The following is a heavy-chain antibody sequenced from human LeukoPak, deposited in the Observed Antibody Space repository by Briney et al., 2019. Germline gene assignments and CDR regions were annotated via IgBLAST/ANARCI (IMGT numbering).Heavy chain of an antibody. CDR1: GGSFSGYY. CDR3: ARGVPATVFDY. Sequence: SETLSLTCAVYGGSFSGYYWSWIRQPPGKGLEWIGEINHSGSTNYNPSLKSRVTISVDTSKSQFSLKLSSVTAADTAVYYCARGVPATVFDYWGQGTLVTVSS. J-gene: IGHJ4*02. V-gene: IGHV4-34*01. CDR2: INHSGST. D-gene: IGHD2-2*01.